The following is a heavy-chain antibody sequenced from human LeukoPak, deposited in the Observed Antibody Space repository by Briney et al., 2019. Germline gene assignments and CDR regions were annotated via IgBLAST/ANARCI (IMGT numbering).Heavy chain of an antibody. CDR1: GDTFSSYY. D-gene: IGHD3-22*01. CDR3: ARDAGYYYDKGDAFDI. J-gene: IGHJ3*02. Sequence: GASVKVSCKASGDTFSSYYVHWVRQAPGQGLEWMGWINTNTGNPTYAQGFTGRFVFSLDTSVSTAYLQISSLKAEDTAVYYCARDAGYYYDKGDAFDIWGQGTMVTVPS. CDR2: INTNTGNP. V-gene: IGHV7-4-1*02.